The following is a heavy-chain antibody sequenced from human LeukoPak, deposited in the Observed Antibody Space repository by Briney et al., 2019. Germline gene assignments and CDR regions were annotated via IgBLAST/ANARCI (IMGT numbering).Heavy chain of an antibody. D-gene: IGHD3-22*01. J-gene: IGHJ4*02. CDR1: GYTFTSCG. V-gene: IGHV1-18*01. Sequence: GASVKVSCKASGYTFTSCGISWVRQAPGQGLEWMGWISAYNGNTNYAQKLQGRVTMTTDTSTSTAYMELRSLRSDDTAVYYCARSYYYDSSGYLWEDYWGQGTLVTVSS. CDR2: ISAYNGNT. CDR3: ARSYYYDSSGYLWEDY.